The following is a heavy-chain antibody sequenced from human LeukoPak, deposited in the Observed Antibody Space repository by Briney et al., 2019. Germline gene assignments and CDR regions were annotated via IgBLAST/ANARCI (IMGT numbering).Heavy chain of an antibody. Sequence: PGGSLRLSCAASGFTFSSYSVNWVRQAPGKGLEWVSSISERSSYIYYADSMKGRFTISRDNAKNSLYLQMNSLRAGDTAVYYWARSTRRQNEAFDFWAQGTVVTVSS. J-gene: IGHJ3*01. V-gene: IGHV3-21*01. D-gene: IGHD1-1*01. CDR1: GFTFSSYS. CDR2: ISERSSYI. CDR3: ARSTRRQNEAFDF.